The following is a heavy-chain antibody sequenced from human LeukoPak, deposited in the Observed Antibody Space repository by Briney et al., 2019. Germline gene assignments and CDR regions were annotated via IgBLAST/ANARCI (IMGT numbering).Heavy chain of an antibody. D-gene: IGHD6-19*01. V-gene: IGHV3-23*01. Sequence: GGSLRLSCAASGFTVSSNYMTWVRQAPGKGLEWISAISGSGGSTYYADSVKGRFSISRDNSKNTLYLQMNSLRAEDTAVYYCAKVRSSGWYDAFDIWGQGTMVTVSS. CDR2: ISGSGGST. CDR1: GFTVSSNY. J-gene: IGHJ3*02. CDR3: AKVRSSGWYDAFDI.